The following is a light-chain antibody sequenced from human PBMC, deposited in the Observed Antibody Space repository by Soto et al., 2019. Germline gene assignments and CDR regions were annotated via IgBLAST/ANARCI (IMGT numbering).Light chain of an antibody. J-gene: IGLJ3*02. CDR1: SSYIGAGYD. V-gene: IGLV1-40*01. Sequence: QLVLTRPPSVSGAPGQRVTISCTGSSSYIGAGYDVHWYQQLPGTAPKLLIYANSNRPSGVPDRFSGSKSGTSASLAITGLQAEDEADYYCQSYDSSLSGWVFGGGTKLTVL. CDR3: QSYDSSLSGWV. CDR2: ANS.